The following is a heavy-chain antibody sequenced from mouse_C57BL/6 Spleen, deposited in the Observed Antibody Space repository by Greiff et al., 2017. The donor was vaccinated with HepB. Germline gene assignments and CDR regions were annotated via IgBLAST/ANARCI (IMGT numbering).Heavy chain of an antibody. Sequence: QVQLQQSGAELVRPGASVKLSCKASGYTFTDYYINWVKQRPGQGLEWIARIYPGSGNTYYNEKFKGKATLTAEKSSSTAYMQLSSLTSEDSAVYFCASPLNYGSSSDYWGQGTTLTVSS. D-gene: IGHD1-1*01. CDR2: IYPGSGNT. CDR3: ASPLNYGSSSDY. J-gene: IGHJ2*01. V-gene: IGHV1-76*01. CDR1: GYTFTDYY.